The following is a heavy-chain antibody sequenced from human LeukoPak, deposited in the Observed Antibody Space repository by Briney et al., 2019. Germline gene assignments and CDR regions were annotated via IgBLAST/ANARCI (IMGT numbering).Heavy chain of an antibody. CDR2: ISYDGSNK. J-gene: IGHJ1*01. V-gene: IGHV3-30-3*01. D-gene: IGHD3-10*01. Sequence: GGSLRLSCAASGFTFSSYAMHWVRQAPGKGLEWVAVISYDGSNKYYADSVKGRFTISRDNSKNTLYLQMNSLRAEDTAVYYCARIRGGGPAEYFQHWGQGTLVAVSS. CDR1: GFTFSSYA. CDR3: ARIRGGGPAEYFQH.